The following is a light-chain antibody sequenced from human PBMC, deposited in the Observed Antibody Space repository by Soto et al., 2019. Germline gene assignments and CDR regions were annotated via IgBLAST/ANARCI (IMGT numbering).Light chain of an antibody. J-gene: IGKJ4*01. V-gene: IGKV3-20*01. CDR1: QSVGNNY. CDR2: DAS. Sequence: EIVLTQSPGTLSLSPGERATLSCRASQSVGNNYLAWYQQKPGQAPRFLIYDASSRATGIPDRFSGSGSGTAFPLTISRLELEGFAVDYCEQYGSTPLTFGGGTMVEIK. CDR3: EQYGSTPLT.